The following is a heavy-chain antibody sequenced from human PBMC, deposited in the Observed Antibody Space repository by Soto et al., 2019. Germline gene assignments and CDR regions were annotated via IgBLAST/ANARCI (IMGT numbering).Heavy chain of an antibody. V-gene: IGHV4-59*01. CDR1: GGSISSYY. Sequence: SETLSLTCTVSGGSISSYYWSWIRQPPGKGLEWIGYIYYSGSTNYNPSLKSRVTISVDTSKNQFSLKLSSVTAADTAVYYCARAPRGDLIDYWGQGTLVTVSS. J-gene: IGHJ4*02. CDR3: ARAPRGDLIDY. D-gene: IGHD3-16*01. CDR2: IYYSGST.